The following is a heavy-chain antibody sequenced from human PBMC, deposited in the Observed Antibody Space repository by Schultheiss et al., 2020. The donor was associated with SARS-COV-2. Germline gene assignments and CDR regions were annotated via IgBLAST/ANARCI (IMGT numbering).Heavy chain of an antibody. CDR2: IDWDDDK. CDR3: ARIIVGATSGDAFDI. Sequence: SGPTLVKPTQTLTLTCTFSGFSLSTSKLCVSWIRQPPGKALEWLALIDWDDDKYYSTSLKTRLTISKDTSKNQVVLTMTNMDPVDTATYYCARIIVGATSGDAFDIWGQGTMVTVSS. V-gene: IGHV2-70*01. D-gene: IGHD1-26*01. J-gene: IGHJ3*02. CDR1: GFSLSTSKLC.